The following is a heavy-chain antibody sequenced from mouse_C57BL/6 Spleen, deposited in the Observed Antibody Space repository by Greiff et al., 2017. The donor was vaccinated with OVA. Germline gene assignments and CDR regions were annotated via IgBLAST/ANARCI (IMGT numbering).Heavy chain of an antibody. J-gene: IGHJ3*01. V-gene: IGHV1-69*01. CDR2: IDPSDSYT. CDR3: ARSGGAY. CDR1: GYTFTSYW. D-gene: IGHD3-1*01. Sequence: QVQLQQPGAELVMPGASVKLSCKASGYTFTSYWMHWVKQRPGQGLEWIGEIDPSDSYTNYNQKFKGKSTLTVDKSSSTAYMQLSSLTSEESAVYYCARSGGAYWGQGTLVTVSA.